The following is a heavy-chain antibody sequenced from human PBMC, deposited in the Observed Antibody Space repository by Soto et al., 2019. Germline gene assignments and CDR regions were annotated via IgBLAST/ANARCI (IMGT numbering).Heavy chain of an antibody. Sequence: EVQLVESGGGLVKPGGSLRLSCAASGFTFSNAWMSWVRQGPGKGLEWVGRIRTKANKYATAYAESVKGRFTISREDSKNTAYLQMNSLETEDTAVYYCSRDRSGIEGATPDWGQGTLVTVSS. J-gene: IGHJ4*02. V-gene: IGHV3-73*01. D-gene: IGHD1-26*01. CDR3: SRDRSGIEGATPD. CDR1: GFTFSNAW. CDR2: IRTKANKYAT.